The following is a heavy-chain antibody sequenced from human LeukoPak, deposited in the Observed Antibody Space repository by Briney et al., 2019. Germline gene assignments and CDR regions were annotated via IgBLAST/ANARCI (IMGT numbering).Heavy chain of an antibody. V-gene: IGHV3-7*03. D-gene: IGHD4-17*01. J-gene: IGHJ4*02. CDR2: IKQDGSEK. CDR3: AKHRENYGDSCLDDY. CDR1: GFTFSSSW. Sequence: GGSLRLSCAASGFTFSSSWMSWVRQAPGKGLEWVANIKQDGSEKYYVGSVKGRFTISRDNAKNSLYLQMDSLRAEDTAVYYCAKHRENYGDSCLDDYWGQGTLVTVSS.